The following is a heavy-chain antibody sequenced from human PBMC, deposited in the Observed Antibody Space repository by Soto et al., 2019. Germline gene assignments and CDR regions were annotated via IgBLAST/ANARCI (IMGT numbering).Heavy chain of an antibody. J-gene: IGHJ4*02. Sequence: SQSLSLTCAISGDSVSSNSASWNWIRQSPSRGLKWLGRTYYRSKWYNDYAVSVKSRVTINPDTSKNQFSLQLNSVTPEDTAVYYCAREKTAVAGVYYFDYWGQVTLVTVSS. CDR1: GDSVSSNSAS. CDR3: AREKTAVAGVYYFDY. CDR2: TYYRSKWYN. D-gene: IGHD6-19*01. V-gene: IGHV6-1*01.